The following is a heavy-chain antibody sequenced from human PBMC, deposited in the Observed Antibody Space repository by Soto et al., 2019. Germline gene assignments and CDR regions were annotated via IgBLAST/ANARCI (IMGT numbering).Heavy chain of an antibody. CDR1: GYTFTSYD. D-gene: IGHD2-15*01. CDR2: MNPNSGNT. CDR3: ATSWPDCSGGSCYVAFDY. V-gene: IGHV1-8*01. Sequence: ASVKVSCKASGYTFTSYDINWVRQATGQGLEWMGWMNPNSGNTGYAQKFQGRVTMTRNTSISTAYMELSSLRSEDTAVYYCATSWPDCSGGSCYVAFDYWSQGTLVTVSS. J-gene: IGHJ4*02.